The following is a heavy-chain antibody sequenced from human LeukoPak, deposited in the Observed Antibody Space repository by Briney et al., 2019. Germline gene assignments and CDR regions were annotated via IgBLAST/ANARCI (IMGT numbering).Heavy chain of an antibody. D-gene: IGHD6-19*01. CDR2: IDPSDSYT. CDR3: ARGTGWTELDP. V-gene: IGHV5-10-1*01. Sequence: GESLKISCQGSGSSFTSNWINWVRRMPGKGLEWVGRIDPSDSYTSYSPSFQGHVTISAAKSITTAYLQWGSLNTSDTAIYFCARGTGWTELDPWGRGTLVTVSS. J-gene: IGHJ5*02. CDR1: GSSFTSNW.